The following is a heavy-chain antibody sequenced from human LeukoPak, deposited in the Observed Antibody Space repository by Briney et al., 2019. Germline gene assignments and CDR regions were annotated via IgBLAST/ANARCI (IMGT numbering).Heavy chain of an antibody. CDR1: GGSISSSSYY. CDR2: IYYSGST. J-gene: IGHJ4*02. CDR3: ARHPVGYFDY. Sequence: SETLSLTCTVSGGSISSSSYYWGWIRQPPGKGLEWIGSIYYSGSTYYNPSLKSRVTISVDTPKNQFSLKLSSVTAADTAVYYCARHPVGYFDYWGQGTLVTVSS. V-gene: IGHV4-39*01. D-gene: IGHD1-26*01.